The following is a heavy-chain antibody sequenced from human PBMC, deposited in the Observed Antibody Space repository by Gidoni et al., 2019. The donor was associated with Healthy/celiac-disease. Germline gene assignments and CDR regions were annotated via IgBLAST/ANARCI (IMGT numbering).Heavy chain of an antibody. Sequence: QVQLVESGGGVVQPGRSLRLSCAASGFTFSSYGMHWVRQAPGKGLEWVAVIWYDGSNKYYADSVKGRFTISRDNSKNTLYLQMNSLRAEDTAVYYCAREGGVTPIDNWFDPWGQGTLVTVSS. CDR3: AREGGVTPIDNWFDP. V-gene: IGHV3-33*08. J-gene: IGHJ5*02. D-gene: IGHD3-16*01. CDR2: IWYDGSNK. CDR1: GFTFSSYG.